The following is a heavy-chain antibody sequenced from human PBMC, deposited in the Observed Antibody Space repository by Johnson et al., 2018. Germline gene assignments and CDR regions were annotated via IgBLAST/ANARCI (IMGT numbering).Heavy chain of an antibody. J-gene: IGHJ3*02. CDR2: IWYDGRNK. V-gene: IGHV3-30*18. CDR3: AKVALRYFDWLHAAFDI. CDR1: GFTFNTYA. D-gene: IGHD3-9*01. Sequence: QVQLVQSGGGVVQPGRSXRLSCAASGFTFNTYAMHWVRQAPGKGLDWVAVIWYDGRNKYYADSVKGRFTISRDNSKNTLYMKMNSLRVEETAVYYCAKVALRYFDWLHAAFDIWGQGTMVTVSS.